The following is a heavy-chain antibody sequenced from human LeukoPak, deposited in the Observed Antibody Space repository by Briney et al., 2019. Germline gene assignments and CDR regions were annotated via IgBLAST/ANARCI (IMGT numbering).Heavy chain of an antibody. D-gene: IGHD2-15*01. J-gene: IGHJ5*02. CDR1: GGSFSSHY. CDR3: ARVALGYCSGGSCSVGNRFDP. CDR2: INHSGST. Sequence: SETLSLTCAVYGGSFSSHYWSWIRQPPGKGLEWIGEINHSGSTNYNPSLESRVTISVDTSKNQFSLKLSSVTAADTAVYYCARVALGYCSGGSCSVGNRFDPWGQGTLVTVSS. V-gene: IGHV4-34*01.